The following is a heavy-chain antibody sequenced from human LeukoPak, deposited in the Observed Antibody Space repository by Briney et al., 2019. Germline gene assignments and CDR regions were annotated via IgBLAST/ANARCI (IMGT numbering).Heavy chain of an antibody. CDR3: ARDQAGAGRDY. CDR1: GFILSSYS. CDR2: ISSSSNSI. J-gene: IGHJ4*02. Sequence: PGGSLRLSCAASGFILSSYSMHWVRQAPGKGLEWVSYISSSSNSIQCAESVKGRFTISRDNAKDSLFLQMNSLRAEDTAVYYCARDQAGAGRDYWGQGTLVTVSS. V-gene: IGHV3-48*01. D-gene: IGHD6-13*01.